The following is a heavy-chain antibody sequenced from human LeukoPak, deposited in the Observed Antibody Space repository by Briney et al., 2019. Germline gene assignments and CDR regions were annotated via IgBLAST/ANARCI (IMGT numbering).Heavy chain of an antibody. J-gene: IGHJ1*01. CDR1: GDSVSTNTAA. V-gene: IGHV6-1*01. Sequence: SQTLSLTCAISGDSVSTNTAAWSWIRQSPSRGLEWLGRTHYRSKWYKYYAVSVKGRITINPDTSKNQFSLQLNSVTPEDTAVYYCARGPSYFQHWGQGTLVTVSS. CDR2: THYRSKWYK. CDR3: ARGPSYFQH.